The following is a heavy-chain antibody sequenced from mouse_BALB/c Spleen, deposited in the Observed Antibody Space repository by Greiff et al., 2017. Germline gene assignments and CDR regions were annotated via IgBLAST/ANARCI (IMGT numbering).Heavy chain of an antibody. J-gene: IGHJ3*01. CDR3: ARERGGYGRGFAY. CDR1: GFTFSDYY. Sequence: EVQGVESGGGLVKPGGSLKLSCAASGFTFSDYYMYWVRQTPEKRLEWVATISDGGSYTYYPDSVKGRFTITRDNAKNNLYLQMSSLKSEDTAMYYCARERGGYGRGFAYWGQGTLVTVSA. CDR2: ISDGGSYT. V-gene: IGHV5-4*02. D-gene: IGHD2-2*01.